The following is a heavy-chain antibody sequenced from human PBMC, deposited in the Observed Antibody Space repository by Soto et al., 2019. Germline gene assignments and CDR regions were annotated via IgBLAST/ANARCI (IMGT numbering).Heavy chain of an antibody. Sequence: VGSLRLSCAASGFTFSSYDMTFVRQAPGKGLEWVSGLSGSGDSTYYADSVKGRFTISRDNSKNTLYLQMNSLRAEDTAVYYCAKDVFQYGSGRYDYWGQGTLVTVSS. D-gene: IGHD3-10*01. CDR1: GFTFSSYD. CDR2: LSGSGDST. J-gene: IGHJ4*02. V-gene: IGHV3-23*01. CDR3: AKDVFQYGSGRYDY.